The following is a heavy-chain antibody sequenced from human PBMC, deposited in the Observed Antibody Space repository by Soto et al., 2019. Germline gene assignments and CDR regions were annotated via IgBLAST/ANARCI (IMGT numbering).Heavy chain of an antibody. V-gene: IGHV1-8*01. CDR2: MNPNSGNT. J-gene: IGHJ5*02. CDR3: ARGEGFVELLYSNWFDP. D-gene: IGHD3-10*01. Sequence: ASVKVSCKASGYTFTSYDINWVRQATGQGLEWMGWMNPNSGNTGYAQKFQGRVTMTRNTSISTAYMELSSLRSEDTAVYFCARGEGFVELLYSNWFDPWGQGTLVTVSS. CDR1: GYTFTSYD.